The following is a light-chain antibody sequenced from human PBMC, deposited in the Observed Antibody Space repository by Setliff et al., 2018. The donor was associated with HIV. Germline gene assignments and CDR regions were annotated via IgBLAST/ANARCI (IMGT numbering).Light chain of an antibody. J-gene: IGLJ1*01. V-gene: IGLV2-23*02. CDR3: CSYAGSSTPYV. CDR2: EVS. Sequence: QSALTQPASVSGSPGQSITIYCTGTSSDVGNYNLVSWYQQHPGKAPKLMIYEVSKRPSGVSNRFSGSKSGNTASLTISGLQAEDEVDYYCCSYAGSSTPYVFGTGTKVTVL. CDR1: SSDVGNYNL.